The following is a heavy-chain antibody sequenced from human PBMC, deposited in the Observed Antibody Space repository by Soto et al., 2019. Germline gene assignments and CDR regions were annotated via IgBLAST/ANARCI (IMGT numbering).Heavy chain of an antibody. D-gene: IGHD3-10*01. CDR1: GLSIGNGDYL. J-gene: IGHJ4*02. V-gene: IGHV4-30-4*01. Sequence: TCTVSGLSIGNGDYLLRWLRQPPGKGLEWIGYIYYSGNTYYNPSLKSRVTISVDTSKNQFSLKLSSVTAADTAVYHGARGRLRGAKSLDDWGQGTLVSVSS. CDR2: IYYSGNT. CDR3: ARGRLRGAKSLDD.